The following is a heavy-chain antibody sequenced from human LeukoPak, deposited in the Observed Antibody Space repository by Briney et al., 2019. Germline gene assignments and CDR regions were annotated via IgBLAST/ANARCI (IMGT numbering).Heavy chain of an antibody. CDR1: GFTFSSYS. Sequence: PGGSLRLSCAASGFTFSSYSMNWVRQAPGKGLEWVSSISSSSSYIYYADSVKGRFTISRDNAKNSLYLQMNSLRAEDTAVYYCARDMLGYCSGGSCYYGMDVWGQGTTVTVSS. CDR2: ISSSSSYI. J-gene: IGHJ6*02. V-gene: IGHV3-21*01. CDR3: ARDMLGYCSGGSCYYGMDV. D-gene: IGHD2-15*01.